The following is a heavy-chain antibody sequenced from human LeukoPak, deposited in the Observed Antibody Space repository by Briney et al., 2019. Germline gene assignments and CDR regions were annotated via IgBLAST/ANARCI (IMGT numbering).Heavy chain of an antibody. D-gene: IGHD3-22*01. V-gene: IGHV3-30*02. CDR2: IRYDGSNK. J-gene: IGHJ4*02. CDR3: AKEGYYYDSSGYYSPDY. CDR1: GFTFSSYG. Sequence: GGSLRLSCAASGFTFSSYGMHWVRQAPGKGLEWVAFIRYDGSNKYYADSVKGRFTISRDNSKNTLYLQMNSLRAEDTAVYYCAKEGYYYDSSGYYSPDYWGQGTLVTVSS.